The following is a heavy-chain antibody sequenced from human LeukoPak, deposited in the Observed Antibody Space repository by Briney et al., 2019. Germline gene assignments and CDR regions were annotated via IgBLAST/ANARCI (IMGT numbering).Heavy chain of an antibody. CDR3: ASHSSGYLNWFDP. D-gene: IGHD3-22*01. V-gene: IGHV1-8*01. CDR2: MNPNSGNT. Sequence: ASVKVSCEASGFTVSNYYINWVRQATGQGLEWMGWMNPNSGNTGYAQKFQGRVTMTRNTSISTAYMELSSLRSEDTAVYYCASHSSGYLNWFDPWGQGTLVTVSS. CDR1: GFTVSNYY. J-gene: IGHJ5*02.